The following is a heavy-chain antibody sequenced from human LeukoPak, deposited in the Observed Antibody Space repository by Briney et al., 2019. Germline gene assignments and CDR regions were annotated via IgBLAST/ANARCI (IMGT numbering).Heavy chain of an antibody. Sequence: GGSLRLSCAASGFTFSSSWMSWVRQAPGKGLEWMANIKPDGSAIYYVDSVTGRFTISRDNAKNSLYLQMNSLRAEDTAVYYCSEGNYFDYWGQGTLVTVSS. D-gene: IGHD3-10*01. CDR3: SEGNYFDY. J-gene: IGHJ4*02. V-gene: IGHV3-7*01. CDR2: IKPDGSAI. CDR1: GFTFSSSW.